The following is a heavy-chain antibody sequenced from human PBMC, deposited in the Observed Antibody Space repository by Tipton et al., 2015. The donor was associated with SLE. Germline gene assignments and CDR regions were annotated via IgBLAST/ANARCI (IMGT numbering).Heavy chain of an antibody. CDR3: ARDSAVITPGELDY. CDR2: IYTSGTT. CDR1: GDSISNSSHY. Sequence: TLSLTCTVSGDSISNSSHYWSWIRQPAGEALEWIGRIYTSGTTNYNPSLKSRVTISVDTSKNQSSLKLSSVTDADTAVYYCARDSAVITPGELDYWGQGTLVTVSS. D-gene: IGHD4-23*01. J-gene: IGHJ4*02. V-gene: IGHV4-61*02.